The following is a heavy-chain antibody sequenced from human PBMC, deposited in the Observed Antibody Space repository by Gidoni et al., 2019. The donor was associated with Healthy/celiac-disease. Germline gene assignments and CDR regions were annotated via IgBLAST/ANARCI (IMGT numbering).Heavy chain of an antibody. CDR1: GFTFRSYS. V-gene: IGHV3-21*01. CDR3: ARDPSYGSGYYFDY. D-gene: IGHD5-18*01. CDR2: ISSSSSYI. Sequence: EVQLVESGGGLVKPGGSLRLSCAASGFTFRSYSMNWVRQAPGKGLGWVSSISSSSSYIYYADSVKGRFTISRDNAKNSLYLQMNSLRAEDTAVYYCARDPSYGSGYYFDYWGQGTLVTVSS. J-gene: IGHJ4*02.